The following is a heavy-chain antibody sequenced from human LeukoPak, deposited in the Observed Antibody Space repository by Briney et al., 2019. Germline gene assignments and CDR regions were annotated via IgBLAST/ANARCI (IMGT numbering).Heavy chain of an antibody. Sequence: PGGSLRLSCAASGFTFSSYWMSWVRQAPGKGQEWVANIKQDGSEKYYVDSVKGRFTISRDNAKNSLYLQMNSLRAEDTAVYYCARDWWRVADTNKEEFDYWGQGTLVTVSS. CDR1: GFTFSSYW. J-gene: IGHJ4*02. CDR3: ARDWWRVADTNKEEFDY. V-gene: IGHV3-7*01. D-gene: IGHD6-19*01. CDR2: IKQDGSEK.